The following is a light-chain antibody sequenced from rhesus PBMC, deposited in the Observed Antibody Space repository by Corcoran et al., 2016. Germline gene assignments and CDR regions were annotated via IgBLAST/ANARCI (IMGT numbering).Light chain of an antibody. Sequence: EIVMTQSPATLSLSPGERATLSRRASQSVSSYVAWSQQKPEQAPRLLIYGAPSRAPGIPDRFSGSGSGTDFTLTISSLEPEDFAVYYYQQYSNWPITFSGGTKVEIK. J-gene: IGKJ4*01. CDR3: QQYSNWPIT. CDR2: GAP. V-gene: IGKV3S9*01. CDR1: QSVSSY.